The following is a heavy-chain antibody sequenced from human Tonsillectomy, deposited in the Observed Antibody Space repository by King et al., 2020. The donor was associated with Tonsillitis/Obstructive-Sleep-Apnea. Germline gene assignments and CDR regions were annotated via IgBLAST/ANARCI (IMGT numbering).Heavy chain of an antibody. CDR2: ISSSSSTI. V-gene: IGHV3-48*02. CDR3: ARGLGCLYYMDV. J-gene: IGHJ6*03. Sequence: VQLVESGGGLVQPGGSLRLSCAASRFTFSSYTMNWVRQAPGKGLEWVSYISSSSSTIYYADSVKGRFTISRDNAKNSLYLQMNSLRDEDTAVYYCARGLGCLYYMDVWGKGTTVTVSS. CDR1: RFTFSSYT. D-gene: IGHD2-15*01.